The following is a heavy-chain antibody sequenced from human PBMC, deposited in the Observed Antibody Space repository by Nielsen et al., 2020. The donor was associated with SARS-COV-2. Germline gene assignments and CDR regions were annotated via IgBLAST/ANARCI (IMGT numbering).Heavy chain of an antibody. Sequence: ASVKVSCKASGYTFTDYDINWVRQATGQGLEWMGWMNPNSRNTGYAQKVQGRVTMTTDTSTNTAYMELRSLRSDDTAVYYCARDKWNSGSPRSFDYWGQGTLVTVSS. CDR2: MNPNSRNT. J-gene: IGHJ4*02. D-gene: IGHD1-26*01. CDR3: ARDKWNSGSPRSFDY. V-gene: IGHV1-8*01. CDR1: GYTFTDYD.